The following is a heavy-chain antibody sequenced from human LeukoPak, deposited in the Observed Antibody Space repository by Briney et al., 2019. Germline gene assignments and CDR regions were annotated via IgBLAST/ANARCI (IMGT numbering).Heavy chain of an antibody. CDR2: ISYDGSNK. Sequence: GGSLRLSCAASGFTFSSYAMHWVRQAPGKGLEWVAVISYDGSNKYYADSVKGRFTISRDNSKNTVYLQMNSLRGEDTAVYYCAKSGIAAAGQRGYFDCWGQGTLVTVSS. D-gene: IGHD6-13*01. CDR1: GFTFSSYA. V-gene: IGHV3-30-3*01. CDR3: AKSGIAAAGQRGYFDC. J-gene: IGHJ4*02.